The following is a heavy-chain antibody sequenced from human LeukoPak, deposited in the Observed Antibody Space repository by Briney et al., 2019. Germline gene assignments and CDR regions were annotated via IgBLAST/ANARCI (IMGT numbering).Heavy chain of an antibody. D-gene: IGHD6-6*01. CDR1: GDSISSGNY. J-gene: IGHJ6*03. CDR3: AREAPYSSSGTIMDV. Sequence: SETLSLTCTVSGDSISSGNYWGWIRQPPGKGLEWIGSIFHTGSTYFNLSLKSRVTISVDTSKNHFSLRLSSVTAADTAVYYCAREAPYSSSGTIMDVWGKGTTVTVSS. V-gene: IGHV4-38-2*02. CDR2: IFHTGST.